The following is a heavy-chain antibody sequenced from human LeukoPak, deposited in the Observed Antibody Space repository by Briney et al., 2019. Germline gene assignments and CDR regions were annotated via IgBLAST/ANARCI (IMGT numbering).Heavy chain of an antibody. J-gene: IGHJ4*02. Sequence: GGSLRLSCAASGFSFSDYWMSWVRQAPGKGLEWVANINQPGSAEYYVDSVRGRFTISKDNAKSSLSLQMNSLRDDDTAVYFCARSETKGTVDYWGQRTLVTVSS. CDR1: GFSFSDYW. D-gene: IGHD1-14*01. CDR2: INQPGSAE. V-gene: IGHV3-7*01. CDR3: ARSETKGTVDY.